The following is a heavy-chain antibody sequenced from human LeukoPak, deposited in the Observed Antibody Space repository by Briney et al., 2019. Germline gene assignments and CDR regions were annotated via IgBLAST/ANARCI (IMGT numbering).Heavy chain of an antibody. CDR3: ARPRYSSSWYGGPLFDY. CDR1: GYSFNNYW. D-gene: IGHD6-13*01. Sequence: GESLKISCKGSGYSFNNYWIGWVRQMPGKGLEWMGIIYPGDSDTRYSPSFQGQVTISADKSISTAYLQWSSLKASDTAMYYCARPRYSSSWYGGPLFDYWGQGTLVTVSS. V-gene: IGHV5-51*01. J-gene: IGHJ4*02. CDR2: IYPGDSDT.